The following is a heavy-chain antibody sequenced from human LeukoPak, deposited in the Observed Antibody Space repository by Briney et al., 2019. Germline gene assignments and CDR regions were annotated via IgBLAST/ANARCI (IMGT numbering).Heavy chain of an antibody. D-gene: IGHD6-6*01. Sequence: GGSLRLSCAASGFTFSSYSMSWVSQAPGKGLEWVSSISSSSSYIYYADSVKGRFTISRDNAKNSLYLQMNSLRAEDTAVYYCARDRKYSSSSRAFDIWGQGTMVTVSS. J-gene: IGHJ3*02. V-gene: IGHV3-21*01. CDR1: GFTFSSYS. CDR2: ISSSSSYI. CDR3: ARDRKYSSSSRAFDI.